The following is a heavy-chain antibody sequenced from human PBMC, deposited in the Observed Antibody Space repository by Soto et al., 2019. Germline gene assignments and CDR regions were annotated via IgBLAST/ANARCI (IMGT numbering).Heavy chain of an antibody. V-gene: IGHV3-23*01. CDR2: ISGSGGST. CDR1: GFTFSSYA. Sequence: GGSLRLSCAASGFTFSSYAMSWVRQAPGKGLEWVSAISGSGGSTYYADSVKGRFTISRDNSKNTLYLQMNSLRAEDTAVYYCAKDGPNVDIVATSDAFDIWGQGTMVTVSS. CDR3: AKDGPNVDIVATSDAFDI. D-gene: IGHD5-12*01. J-gene: IGHJ3*02.